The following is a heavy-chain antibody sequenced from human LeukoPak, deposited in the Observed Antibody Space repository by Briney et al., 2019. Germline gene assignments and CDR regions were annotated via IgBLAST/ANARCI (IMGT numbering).Heavy chain of an antibody. CDR2: IRSKAYGGTT. Sequence: GGSLRLSCTASGFKFGDYAMSWVRQAPGKGLEWVGFIRSKAYGGTTEYAASVKGRFTISRDDSKSIAYLQMNSLKTEDTAVYYCTGSFGQLTFFDYWGQGTLVTVSS. V-gene: IGHV3-49*04. J-gene: IGHJ4*02. D-gene: IGHD3-10*01. CDR1: GFKFGDYA. CDR3: TGSFGQLTFFDY.